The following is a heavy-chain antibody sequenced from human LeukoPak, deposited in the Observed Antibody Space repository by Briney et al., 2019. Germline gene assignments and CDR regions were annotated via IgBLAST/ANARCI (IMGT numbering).Heavy chain of an antibody. D-gene: IGHD1-7*01. CDR1: GFTFSSFS. CDR3: ARERVRWNYDEYYFDY. Sequence: PGGSLRLSCAVSGFTFSSFSMNWVRQAPGKGLEWVSSISTSTSYIYHPDSLKGRFTISRDNAKNSLYLQMNSLRAEDTAVYYCARERVRWNYDEYYFDYWGQGTLVTVSS. V-gene: IGHV3-21*01. CDR2: ISTSTSYI. J-gene: IGHJ4*02.